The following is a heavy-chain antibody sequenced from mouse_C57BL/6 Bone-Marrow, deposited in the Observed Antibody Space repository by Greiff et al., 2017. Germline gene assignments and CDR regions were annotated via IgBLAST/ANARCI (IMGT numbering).Heavy chain of an antibody. CDR3: ARYGVGFDY. CDR1: GFTFTDYY. V-gene: IGHV7-3*01. CDR2: IRNKANGYTT. J-gene: IGHJ2*01. D-gene: IGHD1-3*01. Sequence: EVKVVESGGGLVQPGGSLSLSCAASGFTFTDYYMSWVRQPPGKALEWLGFIRNKANGYTTEYNASVKGRFTISRDNSQSNLYLQMHARRAEDSATYYCARYGVGFDYWGQGTTLTVSS.